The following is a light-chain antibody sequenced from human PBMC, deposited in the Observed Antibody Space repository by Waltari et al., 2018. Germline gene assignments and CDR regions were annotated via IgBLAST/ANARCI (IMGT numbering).Light chain of an antibody. V-gene: IGLV2-14*01. CDR2: EVS. J-gene: IGLJ1*01. Sequence: QSALTQPASVSGSPGQSITISCTGTSSDVGGYNYGSWYQQHPGKAPKLMLYEVSNRPPGVPNGVSGSTYGNPAAPTTSGLQAEDEADYYCSSYTSRSTGVFGTGTKVTVL. CDR3: SSYTSRSTGV. CDR1: SSDVGGYNY.